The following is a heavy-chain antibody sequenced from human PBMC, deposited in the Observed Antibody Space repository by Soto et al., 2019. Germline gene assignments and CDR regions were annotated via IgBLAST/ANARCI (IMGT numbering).Heavy chain of an antibody. CDR2: IIPILGIA. D-gene: IGHD2-21*02. J-gene: IGHJ4*02. CDR3: AIDDTVVTLALDY. Sequence: QVQLVQSGAEVKKPGSSVKVSCKASGGTFSSYTISWVRQAPGQGLEWMGRIIPILGIANHAQKFQGRVTITADKSTSTAYMELSSLRSEDTAVYYCAIDDTVVTLALDYWGQGTLVTVSS. V-gene: IGHV1-69*08. CDR1: GGTFSSYT.